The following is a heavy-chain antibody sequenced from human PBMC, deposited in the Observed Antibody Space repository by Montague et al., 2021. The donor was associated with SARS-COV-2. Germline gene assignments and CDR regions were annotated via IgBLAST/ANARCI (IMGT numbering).Heavy chain of an antibody. CDR2: ISGSGSKT. CDR1: GFIFSDYY. Sequence: SLRLSCAASGFIFSDYYMTWIRQAPGKGPEWVSHISGSGSKTYYAESVKGRFTISRDTANNSVYLQMKFLGAEDTAVYYCARDQGGYGTFGIWGQGTMVTVSS. V-gene: IGHV3-11*01. D-gene: IGHD5-12*01. J-gene: IGHJ3*02. CDR3: ARDQGGYGTFGI.